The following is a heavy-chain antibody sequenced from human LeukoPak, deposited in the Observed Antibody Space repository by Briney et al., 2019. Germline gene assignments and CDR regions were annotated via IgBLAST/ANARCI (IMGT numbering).Heavy chain of an antibody. Sequence: GGSLRLSCVASGFSISSHWMSWVRQAPAKGLEWVAILKEDVSARNLVDSVKGRFTISTDNAKNSLNLQMNSLRVEDTAVYYCARGPPYGSRSDFLDYWGLGTLVTVSS. V-gene: IGHV3-7*01. CDR1: GFSISSHW. J-gene: IGHJ4*02. CDR3: ARGPPYGSRSDFLDY. CDR2: LKEDVSAR. D-gene: IGHD3-10*01.